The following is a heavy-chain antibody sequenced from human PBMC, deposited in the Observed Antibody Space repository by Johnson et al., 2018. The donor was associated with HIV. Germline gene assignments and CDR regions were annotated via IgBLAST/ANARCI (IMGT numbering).Heavy chain of an antibody. CDR3: ARLGPHDAFDI. CDR1: GFTFSSYG. CDR2: ISYDGSNK. D-gene: IGHD1-26*01. V-gene: IGHV3-30*19. Sequence: QVQLVESGGGVVQPGRSLRLSCAASGFTFSSYGMHWVRQAPGKGLEWVAVISYDGSNKYYADSVKGRFTISRDNSKNTRYLQMNSLRAEDTAVYYCARLGPHDAFDIWGQGTMVTVSS. J-gene: IGHJ3*02.